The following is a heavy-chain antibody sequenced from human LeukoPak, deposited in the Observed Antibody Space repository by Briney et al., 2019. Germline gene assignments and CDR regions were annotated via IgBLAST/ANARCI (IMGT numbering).Heavy chain of an antibody. V-gene: IGHV4-59*01. D-gene: IGHD6-6*01. CDR3: ARGQGQFVESGQDY. CDR1: GGSISSYY. J-gene: IGHJ4*02. CDR2: IYYSGST. Sequence: SETLSLTCTVSGGSISSYYWSWIRQPPGKGLEWIGYIYYSGSTNYNPSLKSRVTISVDTSKNQFSLKLSSVTAADTAVYYCARGQGQFVESGQDYWGQGTLVTVSS.